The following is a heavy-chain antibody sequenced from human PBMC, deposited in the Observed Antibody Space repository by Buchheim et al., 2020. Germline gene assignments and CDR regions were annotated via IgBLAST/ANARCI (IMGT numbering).Heavy chain of an antibody. CDR2: FYYREAT. D-gene: IGHD6-19*01. V-gene: IGHV4-59*01. Sequence: VQLQQSGPGLVKPSETLSLICSVSDDSIRSYYWTWIRQPPGKGLEWIGYFYYREATSYNPSLKSRVTISVDTAKNQVSLNLSSVTAADTAVYYCARVPILSVAGSYIDVWGQGT. CDR1: DDSIRSYY. J-gene: IGHJ4*02. CDR3: ARVPILSVAGSYIDV.